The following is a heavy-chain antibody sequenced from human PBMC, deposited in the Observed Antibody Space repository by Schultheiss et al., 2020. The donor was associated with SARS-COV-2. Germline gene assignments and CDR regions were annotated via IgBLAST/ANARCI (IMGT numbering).Heavy chain of an antibody. V-gene: IGHV1-18*01. CDR2: ISAYNGNT. Sequence: ASVKVSCKASGFTFTSYGISWVRQAPGQGLEWMGWISAYNGNTNYAQKLQGRVTMTTDTSTSTVYMELSSLRSEDTAVYYCARLGALLRWYRPYYYGMDVWGQGTTVTVSS. J-gene: IGHJ6*02. D-gene: IGHD4-23*01. CDR3: ARLGALLRWYRPYYYGMDV. CDR1: GFTFTSYG.